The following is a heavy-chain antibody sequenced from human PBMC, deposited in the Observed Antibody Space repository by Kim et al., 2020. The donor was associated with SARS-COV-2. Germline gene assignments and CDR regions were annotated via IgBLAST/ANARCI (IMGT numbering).Heavy chain of an antibody. CDR1: GFTFSSYG. CDR3: AKASSREQWLVKG. CDR2: ISYDGSNK. J-gene: IGHJ3*01. V-gene: IGHV3-30*18. D-gene: IGHD6-19*01. Sequence: GGSLRLSCAASGFTFSSYGMHWVRQAPGKGLDWVALISYDGSNKYYADSVKGRFTISRDNSKSTLYLQMNNLTSEDTAVYYCAKASSREQWLVKGWGQG.